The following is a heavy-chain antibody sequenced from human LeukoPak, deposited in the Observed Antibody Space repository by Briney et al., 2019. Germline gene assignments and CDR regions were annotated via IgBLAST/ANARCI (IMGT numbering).Heavy chain of an antibody. Sequence: SETLSLTCTVSGGSISSSSYYWGWIRQPPGKGLEWIGSMYYSGSTYYNPSLKSRVTISVDTSKNQFSLKLSSVTAADTAVYYCARVLLSNYDFWSGYSNWFDPWGQGTLVTVSS. CDR3: ARVLLSNYDFWSGYSNWFDP. CDR2: MYYSGST. J-gene: IGHJ5*02. D-gene: IGHD3-3*01. V-gene: IGHV4-39*07. CDR1: GGSISSSSYY.